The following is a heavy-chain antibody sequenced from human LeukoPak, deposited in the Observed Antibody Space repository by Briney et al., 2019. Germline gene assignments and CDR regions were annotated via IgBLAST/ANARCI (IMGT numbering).Heavy chain of an antibody. J-gene: IGHJ4*02. V-gene: IGHV3-48*03. CDR1: GFTFSNYE. CDR3: ARPSSRGDY. Sequence: GGSLRLSCAASGFTFSNYEMNWVRQAPGKGLEWVSYISSSGTSIYYADSVKGRFTISRDNAKNSLYLQMNSLRAEDTAVYYCARPSSRGDYWGQGTLVTVSS. D-gene: IGHD3-10*01. CDR2: ISSSGTSI.